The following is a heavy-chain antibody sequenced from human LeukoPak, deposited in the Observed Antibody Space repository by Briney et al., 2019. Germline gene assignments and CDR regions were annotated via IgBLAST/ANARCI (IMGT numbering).Heavy chain of an antibody. Sequence: ASVKVSCKVSGYTLTELSMHWVRQAPGKGLEWMGGFDPEDGETIYAQKFQGRVTMTEDTSTDTAYMELSSLRSEDTAVYYCATGSPSYGSRYFDWSYIYAWGQGTLVTVSS. CDR2: FDPEDGET. CDR3: ATGSPSYGSRYFDWSYIYA. J-gene: IGHJ5*02. CDR1: GYTLTELS. V-gene: IGHV1-24*01. D-gene: IGHD3-9*01.